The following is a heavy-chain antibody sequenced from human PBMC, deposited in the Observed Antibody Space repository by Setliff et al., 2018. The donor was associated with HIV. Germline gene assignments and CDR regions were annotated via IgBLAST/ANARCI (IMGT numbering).Heavy chain of an antibody. D-gene: IGHD6-13*01. V-gene: IGHV4-34*01. CDR3: AREGGTGRSSWYGAYWYDP. J-gene: IGHJ5*02. CDR2: INHSGST. CDR1: GGSFSEYY. Sequence: TSETLSLTCAVYGGSFSEYYWSWIRQSPGKGLEWIGEINHSGSTHYNRSLKSRVTISLDTSKNQFSLRLTSVTAADTAVYYCAREGGTGRSSWYGAYWYDPWGQGTLVTVSS.